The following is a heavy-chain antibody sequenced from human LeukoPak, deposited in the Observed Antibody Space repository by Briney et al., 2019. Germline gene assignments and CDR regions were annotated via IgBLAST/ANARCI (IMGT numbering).Heavy chain of an antibody. CDR1: GFSVSSTY. J-gene: IGHJ4*02. Sequence: GGSLRLSCAVSGFSVSSTYMTWVRQAPGKGLEWVSITYSDGNTYYAESVRGRFTVSRGYSKNTLYLQMKSLRVEDTAFYYCARDLSYFDYWGRGTLVTVSS. CDR2: TYSDGNT. D-gene: IGHD2/OR15-2a*01. V-gene: IGHV3-53*01. CDR3: ARDLSYFDY.